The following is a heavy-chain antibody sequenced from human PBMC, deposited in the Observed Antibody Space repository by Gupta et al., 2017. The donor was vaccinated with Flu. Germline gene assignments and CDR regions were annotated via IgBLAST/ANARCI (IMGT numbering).Heavy chain of an antibody. J-gene: IGHJ4*02. D-gene: IGHD3-22*01. V-gene: IGHV3-23*01. Sequence: AMSWVRQAPGKGLEWLSAMSCSGGRIYYADSVKGRFTISRDNAKNTLYPQMNSLRAEDTAVYYCAKDYYDRDGYFRVVRDYWGQGTLVTVSS. CDR2: MSCSGGRI. CDR1: A. CDR3: AKDYYDRDGYFRVVRDY.